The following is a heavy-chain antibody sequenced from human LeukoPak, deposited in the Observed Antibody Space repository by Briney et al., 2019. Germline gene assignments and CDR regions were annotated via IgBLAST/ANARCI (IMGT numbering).Heavy chain of an antibody. CDR3: ARDDSSGYWDAFDI. J-gene: IGHJ3*02. V-gene: IGHV4-30-2*01. Sequence: SETLSLTCTVSGGSISSGGYYWSWIRQPPGKGLEWIGYIYHSGSTYYNPSLKSRVTISVDTSKNQFSLKLSSVTAADTAVYYCARDDSSGYWDAFDIWGQGTMVTVSS. D-gene: IGHD3-22*01. CDR2: IYHSGST. CDR1: GGSISSGGYY.